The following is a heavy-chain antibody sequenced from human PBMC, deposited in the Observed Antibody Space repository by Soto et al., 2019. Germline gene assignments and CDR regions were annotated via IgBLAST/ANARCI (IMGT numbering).Heavy chain of an antibody. J-gene: IGHJ6*02. D-gene: IGHD2-21*02. CDR3: AREHCGGDCYLYYYYYGMDV. CDR2: IKQDGSEK. CDR1: GFTFSSYW. V-gene: IGHV3-7*01. Sequence: PGGSLRLSCASSGFTFSSYWMSWVRQAPGKGLEWVANIKQDGSEKYYVDSVKGRFTISRDNAKNSLYLQMNSLRAEDTAVYYCAREHCGGDCYLYYYYYGMDVWGQGTTVTVS.